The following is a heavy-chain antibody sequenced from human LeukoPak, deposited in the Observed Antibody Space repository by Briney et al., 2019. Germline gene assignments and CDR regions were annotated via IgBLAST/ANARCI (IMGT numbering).Heavy chain of an antibody. CDR3: AGVSTIAAAGTGDY. D-gene: IGHD6-13*01. CDR2: IIPILGIA. J-gene: IGHJ4*02. V-gene: IGHV1-69*04. CDR1: GYTFTSYA. Sequence: SVKVSCKASGYTFTSYAISWVRQAPGQGLEWMGRIIPILGIANYAQKFQGRVTITADKSTSTAYMELSSLRSEDTAVYYCAGVSTIAAAGTGDYWGQGTLVTVSS.